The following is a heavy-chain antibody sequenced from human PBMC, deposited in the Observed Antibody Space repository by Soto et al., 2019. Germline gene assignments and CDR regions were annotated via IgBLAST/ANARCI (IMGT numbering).Heavy chain of an antibody. J-gene: IGHJ4*02. CDR2: ISYDGSNK. CDR3: ARALKDGWEQTDFDY. D-gene: IGHD1-26*01. CDR1: GFTFSSYA. V-gene: IGHV3-30-3*01. Sequence: QVQLVESGGGVVQPGRSLRLSCAASGFTFSSYAMHWVRQAPGKGLEWVAFISYDGSNKYYAHSVKGRFPISRDNSKNTLYLQMNSVRAEDTAVYYCARALKDGWEQTDFDYWGQGTLVTVSS.